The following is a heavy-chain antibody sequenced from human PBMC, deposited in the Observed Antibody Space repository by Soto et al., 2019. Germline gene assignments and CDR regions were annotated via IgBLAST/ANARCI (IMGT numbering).Heavy chain of an antibody. CDR1: GVTFSSYA. J-gene: IGHJ4*02. D-gene: IGHD3-16*01. CDR3: AKVFVFRIRDGFDY. V-gene: IGHV3-23*01. Sequence: GGSLRLACAASGVTFSSYAISWVLQAPGKGLEWVSAITGSGDSTYYADSVKGRFTVSRDNSKNTLYLQMNSLRAEDRAVFYCAKVFVFRIRDGFDYWGLGTVVTVYS. CDR2: ITGSGDST.